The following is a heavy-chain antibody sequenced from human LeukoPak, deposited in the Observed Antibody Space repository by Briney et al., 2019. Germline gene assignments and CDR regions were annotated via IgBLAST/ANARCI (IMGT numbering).Heavy chain of an antibody. D-gene: IGHD5-12*01. V-gene: IGHV4-59*01. J-gene: IGHJ4*02. Sequence: SETLSLTCTVSGGSISSYYWSWIRQPPGKGLEGIGYIYYSGSTNYNPSLKSRVTISVDTSKNQFSLKLSSVTAADPAVYYCARAITWGSYFDYWGQGTLVTVSS. CDR3: ARAITWGSYFDY. CDR1: GGSISSYY. CDR2: IYYSGST.